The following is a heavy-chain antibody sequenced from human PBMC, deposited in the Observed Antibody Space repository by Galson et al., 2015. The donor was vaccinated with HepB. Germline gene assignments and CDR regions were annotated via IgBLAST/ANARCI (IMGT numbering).Heavy chain of an antibody. D-gene: IGHD3-22*01. CDR2: MSGSGGST. J-gene: IGHJ3*02. V-gene: IGHV3-23*01. CDR1: GFTFSSYA. CDR3: AKIDRSGPVADNDASDI. Sequence: SLRLSCAASGFTFSSYAMSWVRQAPGKGLEWVSGMSGSGGSTYYADSVKGRFTISRDNSKNTLYLQMNSLRAEDTAVYYCAKIDRSGPVADNDASDIWGQGTMVTVSS.